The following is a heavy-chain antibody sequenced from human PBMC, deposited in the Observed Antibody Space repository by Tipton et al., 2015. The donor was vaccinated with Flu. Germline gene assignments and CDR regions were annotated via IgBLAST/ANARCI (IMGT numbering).Heavy chain of an antibody. CDR2: IYPGDSDT. CDR3: ARCDYYDSSGYYGGWFDP. J-gene: IGHJ5*02. V-gene: IGHV5-51*03. Sequence: VQLVQSGAEVKKPGESLKISCKGSGYSFTSYWIGWVRQMPGKGLEWMGIIYPGDSDTRYSPSFQGQVTISADKSISTAYLQWSSLKASDTAMYYCARCDYYDSSGYYGGWFDPWGQGTLVTVSS. D-gene: IGHD3-22*01. CDR1: GYSFTSYW.